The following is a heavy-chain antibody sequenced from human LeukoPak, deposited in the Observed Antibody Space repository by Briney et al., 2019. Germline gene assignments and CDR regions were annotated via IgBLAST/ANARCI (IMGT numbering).Heavy chain of an antibody. CDR1: GGSLSSSSSY. CDR3: ARSSRGWESLPWGNWFDP. J-gene: IGHJ5*02. Sequence: PETLSLTCILYGGSLSSSSSYWGWIRQPPGRGLEWIGPIYYSGVTYYNPSLKSRIPIPVDTPKTQSSLKMNSVTAADTAVYYCARSSRGWESLPWGNWFDPWGQGTLVTVSS. D-gene: IGHD1-26*01. V-gene: IGHV4-39*01. CDR2: IYYSGVT.